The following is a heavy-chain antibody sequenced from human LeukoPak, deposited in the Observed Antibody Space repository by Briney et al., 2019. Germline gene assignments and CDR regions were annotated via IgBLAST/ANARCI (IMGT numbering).Heavy chain of an antibody. V-gene: IGHV1-2*02. CDR3: ARVRRGYYDSSGYYYSRDHFDY. D-gene: IGHD3-22*01. Sequence: ASVKVSCKASGYTFTGYYMHWVRQAPGQGLEWMGWINPNSGGTNYAQKFQGRVTMTRDTSISTAYMELSRLRSDDTAVYYCARVRRGYYDSSGYYYSRDHFDYWGQGTLVTVSS. CDR1: GYTFTGYY. J-gene: IGHJ4*02. CDR2: INPNSGGT.